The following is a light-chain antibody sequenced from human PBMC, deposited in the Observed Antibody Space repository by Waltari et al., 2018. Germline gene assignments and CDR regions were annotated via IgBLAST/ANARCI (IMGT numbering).Light chain of an antibody. CDR3: AAWDDSLNGRWE. J-gene: IGLJ3*02. Sequence: QSVLTQPPSASGTTGQRVTISCSGSSSNIGSNIVNWYQQVPGTTPKLLIYRNDQRPSGVPDRVSGSKSGTSATLAISGLRSEDEADYDCAAWDDSLNGRWEFGGGTKLTVL. V-gene: IGLV1-44*01. CDR2: RND. CDR1: SSNIGSNI.